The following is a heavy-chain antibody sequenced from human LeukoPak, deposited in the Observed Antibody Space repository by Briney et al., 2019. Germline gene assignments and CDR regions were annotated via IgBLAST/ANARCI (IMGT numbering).Heavy chain of an antibody. Sequence: GGSLRLYCAASGFTFSSYAMSWVRQAPGKGLEWVSAISGSGGSTYYADSVKGRFTISRDNSKNTLYLQMNSLRAEDTAVYYCAKDGFYCGGDCYSRPYYFDYWGQGSLVTVSS. CDR1: GFTFSSYA. D-gene: IGHD2-21*02. V-gene: IGHV3-23*01. J-gene: IGHJ4*02. CDR3: AKDGFYCGGDCYSRPYYFDY. CDR2: ISGSGGST.